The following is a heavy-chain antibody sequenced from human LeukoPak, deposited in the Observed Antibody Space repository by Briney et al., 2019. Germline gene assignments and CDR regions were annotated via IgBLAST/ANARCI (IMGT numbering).Heavy chain of an antibody. J-gene: IGHJ4*02. D-gene: IGHD6-19*01. CDR2: IYHSGST. V-gene: IGHV4-38-2*02. Sequence: SETLSLTCAVSGYSISSGYYWGWIRQPPGKGLEWIGSIYHSGSTYYNPSLKSRVTISVDTSKNQFSLKLSSVTAADTAVYYCARDPEGVAVAGTLFGYWGQGTLVTVSS. CDR1: GYSISSGYY. CDR3: ARDPEGVAVAGTLFGY.